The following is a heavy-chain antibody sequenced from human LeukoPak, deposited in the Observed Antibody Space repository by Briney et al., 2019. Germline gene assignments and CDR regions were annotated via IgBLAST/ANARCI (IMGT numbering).Heavy chain of an antibody. CDR3: ATLYGGQRADGY. CDR2: IYGGETT. CDR1: GFIVTNNY. V-gene: IGHV3-53*01. J-gene: IGHJ4*02. D-gene: IGHD2-15*01. Sequence: QPGGSLRLSCAASGFIVTNNYMSWVRQAPGKGLEWVSSIYGGETTEYAGSVKGRFTISRDTSKNTLYLQMNSLRTEDTAVYYCATLYGGQRADGYWGQGTLVTVSS.